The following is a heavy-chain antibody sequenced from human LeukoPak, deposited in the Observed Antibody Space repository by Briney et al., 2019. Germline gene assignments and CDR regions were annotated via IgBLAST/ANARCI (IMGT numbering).Heavy chain of an antibody. Sequence: GGSLRLSCAASGFTFSSYSMNWVREAPGKGLEWVSSISSSSSYIYYADSVKGRFTISRDNAKNSLYLQMNSLRAEDTAVYYCARAQAPRGYSYGDYYFDYWGQGTLVTVSS. D-gene: IGHD5-18*01. CDR2: ISSSSSYI. CDR3: ARAQAPRGYSYGDYYFDY. J-gene: IGHJ4*02. CDR1: GFTFSSYS. V-gene: IGHV3-21*01.